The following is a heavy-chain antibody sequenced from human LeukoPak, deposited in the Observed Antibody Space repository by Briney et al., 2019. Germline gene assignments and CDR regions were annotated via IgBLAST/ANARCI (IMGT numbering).Heavy chain of an antibody. CDR3: ARIDHSSSGYGEDNWFAP. Sequence: ASVKVSCKASGYTFTSYAMHWVRQAPGQRLEWMGWINAGNGNTKYSQKFQGRVTITRDTSASTAYMELSSLRSEDTAVYYCARIDHSSSGYGEDNWFAPWARGPLATVPS. J-gene: IGHJ5*02. CDR1: GYTFTSYA. CDR2: INAGNGNT. D-gene: IGHD6-13*01. V-gene: IGHV1-3*01.